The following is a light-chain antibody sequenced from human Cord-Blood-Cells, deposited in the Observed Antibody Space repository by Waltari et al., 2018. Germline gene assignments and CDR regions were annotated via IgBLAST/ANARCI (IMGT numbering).Light chain of an antibody. CDR3: QQSYSTPFT. V-gene: IGKV1-39*01. CDR1: PSISSY. Sequence: DIQMTKSPSSLSASVGDRVTITCRASPSISSYLNWYQQKPGKAPKLLIYSASSLQSGVPSRFSGSRSCTDVTLTISSLQPEDVATYYCQQSYSTPFTFGHGTKVDIK. J-gene: IGKJ3*01. CDR2: SAS.